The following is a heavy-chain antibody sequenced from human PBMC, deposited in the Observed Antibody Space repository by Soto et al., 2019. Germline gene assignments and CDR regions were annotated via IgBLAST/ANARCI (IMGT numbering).Heavy chain of an antibody. CDR2: ISSSSSYT. CDR3: AREDFWSGRDDAFDI. V-gene: IGHV3-11*06. D-gene: IGHD3-3*01. J-gene: IGHJ3*02. CDR1: GFTFSDYY. Sequence: GGSLRLSCAASGFTFSDYYMSWIRQAPGKGLEWVSYISSSSSYTNYADSVKGRFTISRDNAKNSLYLQMNSLRAEDTAVYYCAREDFWSGRDDAFDIWGQGTMVTVSS.